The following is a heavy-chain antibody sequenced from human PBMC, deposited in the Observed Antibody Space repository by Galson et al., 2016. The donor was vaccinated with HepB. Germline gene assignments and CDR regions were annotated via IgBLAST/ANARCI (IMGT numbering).Heavy chain of an antibody. V-gene: IGHV1-18*01. J-gene: IGHJ4*02. CDR3: ARDRGNYYGSGILFDF. CDR1: GYTFSTYG. D-gene: IGHD3-10*01. Sequence: SVKVSCKASGYTFSTYGFSWVRQAPGQGLEWMGWISSYNGNTYYAQKVQDRVTMTTETSTSTAYMELRSLRSDDTAVYYCARDRGNYYGSGILFDFWGQGTLVTVSS. CDR2: ISSYNGNT.